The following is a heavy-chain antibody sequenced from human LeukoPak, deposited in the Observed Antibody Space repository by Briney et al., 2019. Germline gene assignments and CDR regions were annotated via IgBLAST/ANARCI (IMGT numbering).Heavy chain of an antibody. D-gene: IGHD3-22*01. J-gene: IGHJ3*02. CDR3: AREPYSYDSSGSYDAFDI. V-gene: IGHV1-69*01. CDR2: IIPIFGTA. Sequence: ASVKVSCKASGGTFSSYAISWVRQAPGQGLEWMGGIIPIFGTANYAQKFQGRVTITADESTSTAYMELSSLRSEDTAVYYCAREPYSYDSSGSYDAFDIWGQGTMVTVSS. CDR1: GGTFSSYA.